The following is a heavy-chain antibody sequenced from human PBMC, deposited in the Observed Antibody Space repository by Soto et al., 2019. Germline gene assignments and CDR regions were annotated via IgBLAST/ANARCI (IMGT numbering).Heavy chain of an antibody. CDR1: GGSISSDDYY. CDR3: ATYRKFFQI. CDR2: IYYRGST. V-gene: IGHV4-30-4*08. J-gene: IGHJ3*02. Sequence: PSETLSLTCTVSGGSISSDDYYWNWIRQRPGKGLEWIGNIYYRGSTYYNSSLKSRVTISVDRSKNHFFLNLTSVTAADTAVYYCATYRKFFQIWGQGTKVTVSS.